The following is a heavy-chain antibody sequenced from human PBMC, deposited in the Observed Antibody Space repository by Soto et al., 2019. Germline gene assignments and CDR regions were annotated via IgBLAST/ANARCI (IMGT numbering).Heavy chain of an antibody. J-gene: IGHJ4*02. V-gene: IGHV3-23*01. CDR1: GFTFNNFA. D-gene: IGHD2-15*01. Sequence: EVQLLESGGGLVPPGGSLRLSCATSGFTFNNFALSWVRQAPGKGLEWVSAISSSGVATYYVDSVKGRFTISRDNFKNILYLEMQSLRVEDTATYYCAKGISMVVEQNPPGDYWSQGTLVTVSS. CDR2: ISSSGVAT. CDR3: AKGISMVVEQNPPGDY.